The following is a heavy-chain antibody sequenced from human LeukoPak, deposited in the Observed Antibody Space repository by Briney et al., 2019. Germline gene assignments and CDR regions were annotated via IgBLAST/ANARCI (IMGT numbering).Heavy chain of an antibody. J-gene: IGHJ3*02. CDR3: ARKIQNAFDI. Sequence: NPGGSLRLSCAASGFTFSSYTMNWVRQAPGKGLEWVSSIISSSRYIYYADSVKGRFTLSRDNAQNSLYLQMNSLRAEDTAVYYCARKIQNAFDIWGQGTMVTVSS. CDR2: IISSSRYI. V-gene: IGHV3-21*01. D-gene: IGHD5-18*01. CDR1: GFTFSSYT.